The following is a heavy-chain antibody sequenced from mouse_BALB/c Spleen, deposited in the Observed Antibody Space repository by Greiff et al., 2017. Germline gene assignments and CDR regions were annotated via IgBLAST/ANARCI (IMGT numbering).Heavy chain of an antibody. CDR3: ASYYGNSGGFAY. CDR1: GFNIKDTY. V-gene: IGHV14-3*02. D-gene: IGHD2-1*01. CDR2: IDPANGNT. J-gene: IGHJ3*01. Sequence: VQLKQSGAELVKPGASVKLSCTASGFNIKDTYMHWVKQRPEQGLEWIGRIDPANGNTKYDPKFQGKATITADTSSNTAYLQLSSLTSEDTAVYYCASYYGNSGGFAYWGQGTLVTVSA.